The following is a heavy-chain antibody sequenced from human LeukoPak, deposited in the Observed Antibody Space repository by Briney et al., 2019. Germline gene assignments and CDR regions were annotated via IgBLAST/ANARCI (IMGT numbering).Heavy chain of an antibody. CDR1: GFTFSSYG. V-gene: IGHV3-33*01. J-gene: IGHJ4*02. CDR2: IWYDGSNK. CDR3: ARGASSGWWLLGY. D-gene: IGHD6-19*01. Sequence: GGSLRLSCAASGFTFSSYGMHWVRQAPGKGLEWVAVIWYDGSNKYYADSVKGRFTISRDNSKNTLYLQMNSLRAEDTAVYYCARGASSGWWLLGYWGQGTLVTVSS.